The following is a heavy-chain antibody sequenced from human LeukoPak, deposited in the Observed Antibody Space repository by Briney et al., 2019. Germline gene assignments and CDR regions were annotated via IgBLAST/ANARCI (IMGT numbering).Heavy chain of an antibody. D-gene: IGHD3-16*01. CDR1: GYIFTNYA. CDR2: INTNTGNP. CDR3: ARITKPFGARVDFDY. J-gene: IGHJ4*02. V-gene: IGHV7-4-1*02. Sequence: ASVKVSCKASGYIFTNYAMNWVRQAPGQGLEWMGWINTNTGNPTYAQGFTGRFVFSLDTSVSTAYLQISSLKAEDTAVYYCARITKPFGARVDFDYWGQGTLVTVSS.